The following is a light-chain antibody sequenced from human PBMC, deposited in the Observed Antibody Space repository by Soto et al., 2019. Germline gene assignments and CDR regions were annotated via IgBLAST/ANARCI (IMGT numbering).Light chain of an antibody. Sequence: EIVMTQSPATLSVSPGERATLSCRASQSVSANLAWYQQKPGQAPRLLIYGASTRATGMPARFSGSGSGTEFTLTISRLEPEDFAVYYCQQYGSSPFTFGQGTRLEI. CDR1: QSVSAN. CDR3: QQYGSSPFT. CDR2: GAS. V-gene: IGKV3-15*01. J-gene: IGKJ5*01.